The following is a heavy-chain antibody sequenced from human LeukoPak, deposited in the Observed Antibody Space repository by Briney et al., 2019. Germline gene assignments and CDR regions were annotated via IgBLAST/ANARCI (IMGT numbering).Heavy chain of an antibody. V-gene: IGHV4-59*08. J-gene: IGHJ3*02. Sequence: SETLSLTCTVSGGSISSYYWSWIRQPPGKGLEWIGYIYYSGSTNYNPSLKSRVTISVDTPKNQFSLKLSSVTAADTAVYYCARHAVSVKGAFDIWGQGTMVTVSS. CDR1: GGSISSYY. CDR2: IYYSGST. CDR3: ARHAVSVKGAFDI. D-gene: IGHD1-14*01.